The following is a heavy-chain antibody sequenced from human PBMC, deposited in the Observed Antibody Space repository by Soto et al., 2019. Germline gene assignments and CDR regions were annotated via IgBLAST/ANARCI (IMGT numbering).Heavy chain of an antibody. CDR3: ARGMTTVTTSYWYFDL. Sequence: SETLSLTCAVYGGSFSGYYWSWIRQPPGKGLEWIGEINHSGSTNYNPSLKSRVTISVDTSKNQFSLMLSSVTAADTAVYYCARGMTTVTTSYWYFDLWGRGTLVTVSS. V-gene: IGHV4-34*01. J-gene: IGHJ2*01. CDR1: GGSFSGYY. D-gene: IGHD4-17*01. CDR2: INHSGST.